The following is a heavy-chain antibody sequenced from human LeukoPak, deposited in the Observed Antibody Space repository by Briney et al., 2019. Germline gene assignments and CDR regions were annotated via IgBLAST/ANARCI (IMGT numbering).Heavy chain of an antibody. CDR3: AKRGVVIRVILVGFHKEAYYFDS. J-gene: IGHJ4*02. CDR1: GITLSNYG. V-gene: IGHV3-23*01. CDR2: ISGSGGRT. Sequence: GSLRLSCAVSGITLSNYGMSWVRRAPGKGLEWVAGISGSGGRTNYADSVKGRFTISRDNPKNTLYLQMNSLRAEDTAVYFCAKRGVVIRVILVGFHKEAYYFDSWGQGALVTVSS. D-gene: IGHD3-10*01.